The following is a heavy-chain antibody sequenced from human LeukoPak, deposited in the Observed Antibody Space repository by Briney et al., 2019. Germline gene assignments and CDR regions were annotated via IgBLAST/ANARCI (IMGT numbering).Heavy chain of an antibody. Sequence: SVKVSCKASGDTFDRFPISWVRLAPGQGLEWMGRIIPVFDMTNYAPKFQGRITMTADISTTTAYMELRSLKSEDSAIYYCTKGPHDYGDLVYFWGQGTRVTVSS. D-gene: IGHD4-17*01. J-gene: IGHJ4*02. CDR3: TKGPHDYGDLVYF. CDR2: IIPVFDMT. V-gene: IGHV1-69*04. CDR1: GDTFDRFP.